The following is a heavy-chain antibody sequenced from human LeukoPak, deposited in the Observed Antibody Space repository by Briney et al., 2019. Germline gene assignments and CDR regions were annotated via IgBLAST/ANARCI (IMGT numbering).Heavy chain of an antibody. V-gene: IGHV4-34*01. D-gene: IGHD3-10*01. CDR3: ARRGSVLRY. J-gene: IGHJ4*02. CDR2: INHRGST. Sequence: PSETLSLTCAVYGGSFSGYYWSWIRQPPGKGLEWIGEINHRGSTNYNPSLKSRVTISVDTSKNQFSLKLSSVTAADTAVYYCARRGSVLRYWGQGTLVTVSS. CDR1: GGSFSGYY.